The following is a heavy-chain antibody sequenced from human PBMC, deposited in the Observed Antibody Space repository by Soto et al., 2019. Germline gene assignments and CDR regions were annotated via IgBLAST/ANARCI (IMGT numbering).Heavy chain of an antibody. CDR3: ARSLLTSSWYAGS. V-gene: IGHV4-38-2*01. J-gene: IGHJ5*02. Sequence: PSETLSLTCSGSGGSFSGYYWGWIRQPPGKGLEWIGSIYHSGTTYYNPSLKSRVTISLDTSRNQFSLKLTSVTAADTAVYYCARSLLTSSWYAGSWGQGTLVTVSS. CDR1: GGSFSGYY. D-gene: IGHD6-13*01. CDR2: IYHSGTT.